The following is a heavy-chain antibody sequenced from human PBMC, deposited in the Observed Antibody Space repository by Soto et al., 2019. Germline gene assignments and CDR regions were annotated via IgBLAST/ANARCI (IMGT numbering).Heavy chain of an antibody. CDR1: GFTFSSYA. J-gene: IGHJ6*02. V-gene: IGHV3-23*01. CDR2: ISGSGGST. D-gene: IGHD2-15*01. Sequence: GGSLRLSCASSGFTFSSYAMSLVRQAPGKGLEWVSAISGSGGSTYYADSVKGRFTISRDNSKNTLYLQMNSLRAEDTAVYYCAKDRGGSKYYYYYGMDVWGQGTTVTVSS. CDR3: AKDRGGSKYYYYYGMDV.